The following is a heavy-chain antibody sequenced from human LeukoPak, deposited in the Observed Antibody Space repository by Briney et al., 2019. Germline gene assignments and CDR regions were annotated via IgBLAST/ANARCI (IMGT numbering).Heavy chain of an antibody. V-gene: IGHV1-69*01. J-gene: IGHJ4*02. CDR1: GGTFSSCA. CDR3: ARLQGYSYGFGFDY. CDR2: IIPIFGTA. Sequence: SVKVSCKASGGTFSSCAISWVRQAPGQGLEWMGGIIPIFGTANYAQKFQGRVTITADESTSTAYMELSSLRSEDTAVYYCARLQGYSYGFGFDYWGQGTLVTVSS. D-gene: IGHD5-18*01.